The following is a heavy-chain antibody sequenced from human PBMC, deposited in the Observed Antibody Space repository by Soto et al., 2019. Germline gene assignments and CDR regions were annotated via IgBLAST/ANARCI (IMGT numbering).Heavy chain of an antibody. J-gene: IGHJ6*03. CDR2: IKSKTDGGTT. D-gene: IGHD5-18*01. V-gene: IGHV3-15*01. CDR3: TTLSRGYSYGYVYYYYYYMDV. CDR1: GFTFSNAW. Sequence: LRLSCAASGFTFSNAWMSWVRQAPGKGLEWVGRIKSKTDGGTTDYAAPVKGRFTISRDDSKNTLYLQMNSLKTEDTAVYYCTTLSRGYSYGYVYYYYYYMDVWGKGTTVTVSS.